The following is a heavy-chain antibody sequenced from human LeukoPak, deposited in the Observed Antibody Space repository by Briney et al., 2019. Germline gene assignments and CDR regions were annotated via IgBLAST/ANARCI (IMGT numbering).Heavy chain of an antibody. CDR3: ARNMVRGVKAIDY. CDR2: IYYSGST. J-gene: IGHJ4*02. Sequence: PSQTLSLTCTVSGGSISSGDYYWSWIRQPPGKGLEWIGYIYYSGSTYYNPSLKSRVTISVDTSKNQFSLKLSSVTAADTAVYYCARNMVRGVKAIDYWGQGTLVTVSP. V-gene: IGHV4-30-4*08. D-gene: IGHD3-10*01. CDR1: GGSISSGDYY.